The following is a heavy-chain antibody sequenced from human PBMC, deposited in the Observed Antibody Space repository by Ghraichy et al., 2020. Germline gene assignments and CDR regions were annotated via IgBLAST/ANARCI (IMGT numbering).Heavy chain of an antibody. D-gene: IGHD3-10*01. CDR1: GFTFSIYD. CDR2: IRYDGSDK. Sequence: LSLTCAASGFTFSIYDIHWVRQAPGKGLEWVAVIRYDGSDKYYADSVKGRFTISRDNSKNTVFLQMNRLKAEDTALYYCAKDRQDSYVSGSDYDTYCFEFWGLGTLVTVSS. V-gene: IGHV3-30*02. J-gene: IGHJ4*02. CDR3: AKDRQDSYVSGSDYDTYCFEF.